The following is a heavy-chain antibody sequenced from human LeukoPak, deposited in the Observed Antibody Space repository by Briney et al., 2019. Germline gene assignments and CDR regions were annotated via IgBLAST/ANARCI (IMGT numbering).Heavy chain of an antibody. J-gene: IGHJ2*01. D-gene: IGHD6-25*01. Sequence: PSATLSFTCTVSGGSISSYYWSWIRQPPGKGLEWIGYIYYSGSTNYNPSLKSRVTISVDTSKNQFSLKLSSVTAADTAVYYCARQGGGFWYFDLWGRGTLVTVSS. CDR2: IYYSGST. V-gene: IGHV4-59*08. CDR1: GGSISSYY. CDR3: ARQGGGFWYFDL.